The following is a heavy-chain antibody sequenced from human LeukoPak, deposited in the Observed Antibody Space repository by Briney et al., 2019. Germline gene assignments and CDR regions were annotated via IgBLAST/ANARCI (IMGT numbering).Heavy chain of an antibody. J-gene: IGHJ4*02. CDR2: ISSSGSTI. CDR3: ARTYDSSGYYYSYYFDY. V-gene: IGHV3-48*03. Sequence: GGSLRLSCAASGFTFSSYEMNWVRQAPGKGLEWVSYISSSGSTIYYADSVKGRFTISRDNAKNSLYLQMNSLRAEDTAVYYCARTYDSSGYYYSYYFDYWGQGALVTVSS. D-gene: IGHD3-22*01. CDR1: GFTFSSYE.